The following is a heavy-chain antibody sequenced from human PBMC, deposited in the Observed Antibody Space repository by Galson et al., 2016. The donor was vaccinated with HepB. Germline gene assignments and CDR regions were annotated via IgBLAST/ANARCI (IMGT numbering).Heavy chain of an antibody. D-gene: IGHD3-10*01. J-gene: IGHJ6*02. CDR3: ARGLVGSGMDV. V-gene: IGHV3-20*01. CDR1: GFTFDDYG. CDR2: INWSGDST. Sequence: SLRLSCAASGFTFDDYGMTWVRQASGKGLEWVSGINWSGDSTAYADSVKGRFTISRDDAKNSLYLQMSSLRAEDTALYQCARGLVGSGMDVWGQGTTVTVSS.